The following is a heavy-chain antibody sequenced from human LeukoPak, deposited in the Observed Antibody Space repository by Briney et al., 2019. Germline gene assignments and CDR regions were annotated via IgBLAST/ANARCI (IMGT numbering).Heavy chain of an antibody. CDR1: GFTFNNFE. J-gene: IGHJ4*02. Sequence: PGGSLSLSCAASGFTFNNFEMNWFRQAPGKGREGVSYISSSGGSIYSADSVKGRFTISRDNSENSLYLQMNSLRAEDTAVYYCARVSGYATFDYWGQGTLVTVSS. CDR2: ISSSGGSI. CDR3: ARVSGYATFDY. V-gene: IGHV3-48*03. D-gene: IGHD5-12*01.